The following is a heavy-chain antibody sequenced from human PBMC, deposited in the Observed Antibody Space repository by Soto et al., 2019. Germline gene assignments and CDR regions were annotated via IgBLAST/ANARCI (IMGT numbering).Heavy chain of an antibody. D-gene: IGHD6-19*01. V-gene: IGHV4-34*01. CDR1: GGSFSDYY. Sequence: PSVTLPLTWAVYGGSFSDYYWSWIRQPQGKGLEWIGEINHSGSTNYNPSLKSRVTISVDTSKNQFSLKLSSVTAADTAVYYCARGNGQWLVDDAFDIWGQGTMVTVSS. CDR2: INHSGST. J-gene: IGHJ3*02. CDR3: ARGNGQWLVDDAFDI.